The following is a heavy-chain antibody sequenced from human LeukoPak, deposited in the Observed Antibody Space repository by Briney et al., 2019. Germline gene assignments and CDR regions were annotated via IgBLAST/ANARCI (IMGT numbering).Heavy chain of an antibody. CDR3: AKISEFWETCGGDCYADY. Sequence: GGSLRLSCAASGFTFSSYAMSWVRQAPGKGLEWVSAISGSGGSTYHADSVKGRFTISRDNSKNTLYLQMNSLRAEDTAVYYCAKISEFWETCGGDCYADYWGQGTLVTVSS. J-gene: IGHJ4*02. V-gene: IGHV3-23*01. CDR2: ISGSGGST. CDR1: GFTFSSYA. D-gene: IGHD2-21*01.